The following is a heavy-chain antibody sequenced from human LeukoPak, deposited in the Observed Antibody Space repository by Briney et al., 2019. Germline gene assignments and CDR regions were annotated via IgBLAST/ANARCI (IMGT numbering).Heavy chain of an antibody. D-gene: IGHD2-2*03. V-gene: IGHV4-34*01. CDR2: INHSGST. CDR3: AREDGYCSSTSCYPYFDY. CDR1: GGSFSGYY. Sequence: PSETLSLTCAVYGGSFSGYYWSWIRQPPGKGLEWIGEINHSGSTNYNPSLKSRVTISVDTSKNQFSLKLSSVTAADTAVYYCAREDGYCSSTSCYPYFDYWDQGTLVTVSS. J-gene: IGHJ4*02.